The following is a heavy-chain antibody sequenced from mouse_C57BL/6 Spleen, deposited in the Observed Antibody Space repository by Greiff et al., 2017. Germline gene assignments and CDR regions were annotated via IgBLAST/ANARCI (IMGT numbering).Heavy chain of an antibody. V-gene: IGHV1-15*01. Sequence: VQLQQSGAELVRPGASVTLSCKASGYTFTDYEMHWVKQTPVHGLEWIGAIDPETGGTAYNQKYKGKAILTADKSSSTAYMELRSLTSEDSAVYYCTRCPIYYYGSSYPLDVWGTGTTVTVSS. CDR3: TRCPIYYYGSSYPLDV. J-gene: IGHJ1*03. D-gene: IGHD1-1*01. CDR1: GYTFTDYE. CDR2: IDPETGGT.